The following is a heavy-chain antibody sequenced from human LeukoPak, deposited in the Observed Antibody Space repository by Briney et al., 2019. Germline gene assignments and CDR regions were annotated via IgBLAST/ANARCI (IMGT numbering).Heavy chain of an antibody. CDR2: ISSSSSTI. D-gene: IGHD3-3*01. V-gene: IGHV3-48*02. J-gene: IGHJ6*02. CDR3: ARGVRFLEWLSIYGMDV. CDR1: GFTFSSYS. Sequence: PGGSLRLSCAASGFTFSSYSMNWVRQAPGKGLERVSYISSSSSTIYYADSVKGRFTISRDNAKNSLYLQMNSLRDEDTAVYYCARGVRFLEWLSIYGMDVWGQGTTVTVSS.